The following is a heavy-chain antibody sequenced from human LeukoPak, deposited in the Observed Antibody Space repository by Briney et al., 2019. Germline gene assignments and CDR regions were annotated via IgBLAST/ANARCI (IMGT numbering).Heavy chain of an antibody. CDR2: INPNSGGT. D-gene: IGHD2-2*01. V-gene: IGHV1-2*02. J-gene: IGHJ6*03. CDR3: ARGGSPIYYYYMDV. CDR1: GYTFTGYY. Sequence: ASVKVSCKASGYTFTGYYMHWVRQAPGQGLEWMGWINPNSGGTNYAQKFQGRVTMTRDTSISTAYMELSRLRSDDTAVYYCARGGSPIYYYYMDVWAKGTTVTISS.